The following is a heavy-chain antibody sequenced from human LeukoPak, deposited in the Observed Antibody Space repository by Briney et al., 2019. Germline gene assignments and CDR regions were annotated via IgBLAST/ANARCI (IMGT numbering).Heavy chain of an antibody. CDR2: INAYNGDT. J-gene: IGHJ4*02. D-gene: IGHD1-26*01. CDR1: NDTFTSYG. CDR3: ARGISVGATSSLDY. V-gene: IGHV1-18*01. Sequence: GASVKVSCKASNDTFTSYGIGWVRQAPGQGVEWMAWINAYNGDTNYAQKFQGRVTLTTDTSTSKAYMELRSLRSDDTAVYYCARGISVGATSSLDYWGQGTLVTVSS.